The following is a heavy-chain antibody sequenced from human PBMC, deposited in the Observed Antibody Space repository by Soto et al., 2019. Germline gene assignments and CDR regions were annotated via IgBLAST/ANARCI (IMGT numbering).Heavy chain of an antibody. CDR1: GFTFSSFA. CDR3: ARDRGSGWLRAFDI. CDR2: IGSRGDST. D-gene: IGHD6-19*01. J-gene: IGHJ3*02. V-gene: IGHV3-23*01. Sequence: PGGSLRLSCAASGFTFSSFAMSWVRQAPGKRLEWVSAIGSRGDSTYYADSVKGRFTISRDNAKNSLYLQMNSLRAEDTAVYYCARDRGSGWLRAFDIWGQGTMVTVSS.